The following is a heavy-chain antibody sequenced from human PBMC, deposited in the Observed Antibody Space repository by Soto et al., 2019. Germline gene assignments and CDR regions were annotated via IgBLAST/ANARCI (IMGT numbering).Heavy chain of an antibody. CDR1: GFTFSSYA. CDR3: SRDDSDWFFN. D-gene: IGHD3-9*01. V-gene: IGHV3-23*01. Sequence: GGSLRLSCAASGFTFSSYAMTWVRQAPGKGLEWVSGISGSGATTSYADSVKGRFTISRDDSKKTAYLQMNSLESEDTAVYYCSRDDSDWFFNWGRGTLVTVPQ. CDR2: ISGSGATT. J-gene: IGHJ4*02.